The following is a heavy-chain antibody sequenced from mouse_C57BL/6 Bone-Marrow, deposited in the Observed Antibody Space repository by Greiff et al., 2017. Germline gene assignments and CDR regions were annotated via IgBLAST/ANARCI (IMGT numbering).Heavy chain of an antibody. CDR3: TRGKLDYFDY. D-gene: IGHD1-3*01. V-gene: IGHV14-4*01. CDR2: IDPENGDT. Sequence: VQLQQSGAELVRPGASVKLSCTASGFNIKDDYMHWVKQRPEQGLEWIGWIDPENGDTEYASKFQGKATITAYTSSNTAYLQLSSLTSEDTAVYYCTRGKLDYFDYWGQGTTLTVSS. J-gene: IGHJ2*01. CDR1: GFNIKDDY.